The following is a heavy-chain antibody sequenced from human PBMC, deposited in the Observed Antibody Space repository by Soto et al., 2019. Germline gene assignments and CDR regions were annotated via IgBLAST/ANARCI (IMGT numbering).Heavy chain of an antibody. V-gene: IGHV3-30*18. CDR3: AKDGIVVVVAATFNWFDP. CDR2: ISYDGSNK. J-gene: IGHJ5*02. CDR1: GFTFSSYG. Sequence: GGSLRLSCAASGFTFSSYGMHWVRQAPGKGLEWLAVISYDGSNKYYADSVKGRFTISRDNSKNTLYLQMNSLRAEDTAVYYCAKDGIVVVVAATFNWFDPWGQGTLVTVSS. D-gene: IGHD2-15*01.